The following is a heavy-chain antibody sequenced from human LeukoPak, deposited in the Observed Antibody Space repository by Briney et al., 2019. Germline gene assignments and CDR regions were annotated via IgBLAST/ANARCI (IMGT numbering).Heavy chain of an antibody. D-gene: IGHD3-9*01. CDR1: GFTFSSFW. V-gene: IGHV3-7*03. J-gene: IGHJ5*01. CDR3: AKYDSGYSLDS. CDR2: INQAGSEK. Sequence: GGSLRLSCGVSGFTFSSFWMSWVRQPPGKGLEWVAKINQAGSEKCHMDSVKGRLTISRDNAKNSLYLQMNSLRAEDTAVYYCAKYDSGYSLDSWGHGILVTVSS.